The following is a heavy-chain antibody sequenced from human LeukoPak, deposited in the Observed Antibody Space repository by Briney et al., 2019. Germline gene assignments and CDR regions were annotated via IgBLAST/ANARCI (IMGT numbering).Heavy chain of an antibody. CDR3: ASAGYSSSWYRHFDY. V-gene: IGHV1-69*04. D-gene: IGHD6-13*01. Sequence: SVKVSCKASGGTFSSYAISWVRQAPGQGLEWMGRIIPILGIANYAQKFQGRVTITADRSTSTAYMELSSLRSEDTAVYYCASAGYSSSWYRHFDYWGQGTLVTVSS. J-gene: IGHJ4*02. CDR2: IIPILGIA. CDR1: GGTFSSYA.